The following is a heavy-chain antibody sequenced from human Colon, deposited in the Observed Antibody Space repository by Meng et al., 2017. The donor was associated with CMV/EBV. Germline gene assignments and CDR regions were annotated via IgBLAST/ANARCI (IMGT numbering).Heavy chain of an antibody. V-gene: IGHV1-69*10. CDR1: GGTFSSYA. CDR2: IIPILGIA. D-gene: IGHD2-21*02. J-gene: IGHJ4*02. Sequence: SVKVSCKASGGTFSSYAISWVRQAPGQGLEWMGGIIPILGIANYAQKFQGRVTITADKSTSTAYMELSSLRSEDTAVYYCARAPTMTAGSDYWDQGTLVTVSS. CDR3: ARAPTMTAGSDY.